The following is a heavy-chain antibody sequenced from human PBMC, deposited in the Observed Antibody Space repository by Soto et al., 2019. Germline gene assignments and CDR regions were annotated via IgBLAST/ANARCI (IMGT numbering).Heavy chain of an antibody. J-gene: IGHJ5*02. CDR3: ARGYCSGGSCPRGNWFDP. CDR2: INPSGGST. CDR1: GYTFTSYY. D-gene: IGHD2-15*01. Sequence: ASVKVSCKASGYTFTSYYMHWVRQAPGQGREWMGIINPSGGSTSYAQKFQGRVTMTRDTSPSTVYMELSSLRAEATAVYSCARGYCSGGSCPRGNWFDPWGQGTLVTASS. V-gene: IGHV1-46*01.